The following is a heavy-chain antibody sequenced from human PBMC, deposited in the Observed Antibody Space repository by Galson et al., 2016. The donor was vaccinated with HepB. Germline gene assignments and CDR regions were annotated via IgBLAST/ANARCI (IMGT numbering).Heavy chain of an antibody. J-gene: IGHJ4*02. Sequence: SETLSLTCAVSRKSFSAESWTWIRQPPGKGLEWIGEASHIGFNYNPSLKSRVTISADTSKNQFSLKLTSVTAADTAVYYCTRRPGSASGSYPLYFFDSWGQGTLVTVSS. V-gene: IGHV4-34*01. D-gene: IGHD3-10*01. CDR2: ASHIGF. CDR1: RKSFSAES. CDR3: TRRPGSASGSYPLYFFDS.